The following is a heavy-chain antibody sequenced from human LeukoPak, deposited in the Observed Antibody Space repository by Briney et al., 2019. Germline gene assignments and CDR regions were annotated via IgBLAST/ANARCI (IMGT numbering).Heavy chain of an antibody. CDR2: IYPGDSDT. V-gene: IGHV5-51*01. Sequence: GESLKISCKGSGYSFTRKWIGWVRQMPGKGLEWMAIIYPGDSDTRYSPSFQGQVTISADKSISTAYLQWSSLKASDTAMYYCARLRFSQIQNWFDPWGQGTLVTVSS. J-gene: IGHJ5*02. CDR1: GYSFTRKW. CDR3: ARLRFSQIQNWFDP. D-gene: IGHD3-16*01.